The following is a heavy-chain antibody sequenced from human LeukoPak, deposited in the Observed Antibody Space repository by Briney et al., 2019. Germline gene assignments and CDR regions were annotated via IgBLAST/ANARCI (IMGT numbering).Heavy chain of an antibody. CDR1: GGSFSGYY. J-gene: IGHJ4*02. CDR2: INHSGST. D-gene: IGHD6-13*01. CDR3: ARTIAAAGTYYFDY. V-gene: IGHV4-34*01. Sequence: PSETLSLTCAVYGGSFSGYYWSWIRQPPGKGLEWIGEINHSGSTNYNPSLKSRVTISVDTSKDQCSLKLSSVTAADTAVYYCARTIAAAGTYYFDYWGQGTLVTVSS.